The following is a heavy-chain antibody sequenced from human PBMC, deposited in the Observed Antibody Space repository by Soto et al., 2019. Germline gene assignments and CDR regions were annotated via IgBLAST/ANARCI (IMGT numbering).Heavy chain of an antibody. CDR3: ARPSGYSRDPDAFDI. J-gene: IGHJ3*02. D-gene: IGHD6-13*01. CDR1: GYSFTSYW. Sequence: GESLKISCKGSGYSFTSYWIGWVRQMPGKGLEWMGIIYPGDSDTRYSPSFQGQVTISADKSISTAYLQWSSLKASDTAMYYCARPSGYSRDPDAFDIWGQGTMVTVSS. V-gene: IGHV5-51*01. CDR2: IYPGDSDT.